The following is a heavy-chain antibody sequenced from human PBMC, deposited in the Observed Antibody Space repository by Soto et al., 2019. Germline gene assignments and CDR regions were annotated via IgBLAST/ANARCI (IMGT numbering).Heavy chain of an antibody. CDR1: GFTFSSYA. V-gene: IGHV3-30-3*01. Sequence: QVQLVESGGGVVQPGRSLRLSCAASGFTFSSYAMHWVRQAPGKGLEWVAVISYDGSNKYYADSVKGRFTISRDNSKNTLYLQMNSLRAADTAVSYCASVRDSSSWYRDYYGMDVWGQGTTVTVSS. CDR3: ASVRDSSSWYRDYYGMDV. CDR2: ISYDGSNK. J-gene: IGHJ6*02. D-gene: IGHD6-13*01.